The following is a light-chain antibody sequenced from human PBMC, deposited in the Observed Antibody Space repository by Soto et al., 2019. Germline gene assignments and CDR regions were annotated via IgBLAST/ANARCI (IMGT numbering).Light chain of an antibody. CDR3: SSYTSSSTLV. J-gene: IGLJ2*01. V-gene: IGLV2-14*03. CDR1: SSDVGGYNF. CDR2: DVN. Sequence: SVLTQPASVSESPGQSITISCTGTSSDVGGYNFVSWYQHHPGKAPKLMIYDVNNRPSGVSNRFSGSKSGNTASLTISGLQAEDEADYYCSSYTSSSTLVFGGGTQLTVL.